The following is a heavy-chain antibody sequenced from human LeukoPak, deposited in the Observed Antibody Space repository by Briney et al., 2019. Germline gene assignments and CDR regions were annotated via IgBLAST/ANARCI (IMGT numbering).Heavy chain of an antibody. CDR3: ARDQGSSWARGYYYYGMDV. CDR2: IYYSGST. V-gene: IGHV4-31*03. Sequence: SQTLSLTCTVSGGSISSGGYYWSWIRRHPGKGLEWIGYIYYSGSTYYNPSLKSRVTISVDTSKNQFSLKLSSVTAADTAVYYCARDQGSSWARGYYYYGMDVWGQGTTVTVSS. J-gene: IGHJ6*02. D-gene: IGHD6-13*01. CDR1: GGSISSGGYY.